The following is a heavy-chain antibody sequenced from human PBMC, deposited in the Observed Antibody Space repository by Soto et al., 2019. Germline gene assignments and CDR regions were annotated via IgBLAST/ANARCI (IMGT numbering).Heavy chain of an antibody. CDR1: GGSCRCYD. CDR3: ARDNGTVPEYYYYYRDV. V-gene: IGHV4-34*01. J-gene: IGHJ6*03. Sequence: TSETLSLTCGVEGGSCRCYDGSWLSQPPGKGLEWIGEINHSGSTNYNPSLKSRVTISVDTSKNQFSLKLSSVTAADTAVYYCARDNGTVPEYYYYYRDVWGKGPTVTVSS. D-gene: IGHD2-2*01. CDR2: INHSGST.